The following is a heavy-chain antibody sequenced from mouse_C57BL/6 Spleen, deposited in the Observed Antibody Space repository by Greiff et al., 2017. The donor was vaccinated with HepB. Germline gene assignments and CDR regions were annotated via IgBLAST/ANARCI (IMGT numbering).Heavy chain of an antibody. J-gene: IGHJ2*01. CDR2: IHPNSGST. CDR3: ARSEVDYFDH. V-gene: IGHV1-64*01. CDR1: GYTFTSYW. Sequence: QVQLQQPGAELVKPGASVKLSCKASGYTFTSYWMQWVKQRPGQGLEWIGMIHPNSGSTNYNEKFKSKATLTVDKSSSTAYMQLSSLTSEDSAVYYCARSEVDYFDHWGQGTTLTVSS. D-gene: IGHD1-1*01.